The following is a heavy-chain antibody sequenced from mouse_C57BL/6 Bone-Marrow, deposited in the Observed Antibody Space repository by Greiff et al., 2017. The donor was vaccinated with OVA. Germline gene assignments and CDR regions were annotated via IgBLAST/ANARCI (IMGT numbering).Heavy chain of an antibody. CDR2: ISSGGSYT. CDR3: ARRGRAMDY. V-gene: IGHV5-6*02. J-gene: IGHJ4*01. CDR1: GFTFSSYG. Sequence: EVKLVESGGDLVKPGGSLKLSCAASGFTFSSYGMSWVRQTPDKRLEWVATISSGGSYTYYPDSVKGRFTISRDNAKNTLYLQMSSLKSEDTAMYYCARRGRAMDYWGQGTSVTVSS.